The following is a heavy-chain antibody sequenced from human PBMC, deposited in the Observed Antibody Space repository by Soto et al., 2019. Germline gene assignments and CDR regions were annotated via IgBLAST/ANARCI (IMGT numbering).Heavy chain of an antibody. J-gene: IGHJ6*02. D-gene: IGHD4-17*01. V-gene: IGHV3-30*18. Sequence: QVQLVESGGGVVQPGRSLRLSCAASGFTFSSYGMHWVRQAPGKGLEWVAVISYDGSNKYYADSVKGRFTISRDNSKNTLYLHMNSLRAEDTAAYYCAKDPHGDYAAIYYYYGMDVWGQGTTVTVSS. CDR3: AKDPHGDYAAIYYYYGMDV. CDR2: ISYDGSNK. CDR1: GFTFSSYG.